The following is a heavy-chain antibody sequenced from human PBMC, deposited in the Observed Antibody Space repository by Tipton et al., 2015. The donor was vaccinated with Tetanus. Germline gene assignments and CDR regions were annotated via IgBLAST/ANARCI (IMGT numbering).Heavy chain of an antibody. Sequence: TLSLTCTVSGGSISSYYWSWIRQPPGKGLEWIGEINHSGSTNYNPSLKSRVTISVDTSKNQFSLNLGSVTAADTAVYYCARVGLHVVAGTGQYYFDYWGRGTLVTVSS. V-gene: IGHV4-34*01. J-gene: IGHJ4*02. CDR1: GGSISSYY. CDR3: ARVGLHVVAGTGQYYFDY. D-gene: IGHD6-19*01. CDR2: INHSGST.